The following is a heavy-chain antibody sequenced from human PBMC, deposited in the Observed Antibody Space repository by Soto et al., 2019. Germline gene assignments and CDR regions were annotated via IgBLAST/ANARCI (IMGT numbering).Heavy chain of an antibody. CDR2: IKGDGSEK. CDR1: GFTFSSYW. CDR3: AKDQINKGWFTDAFDI. Sequence: HPGGSLRLSCAASGFTFSSYWMYWVRQAPGKGLEWVANIKGDGSEKNYVDSVKGRFTISRDNAKNTLYLQMNSLRAEDTAVYYCAKDQINKGWFTDAFDIWGQGTMVTVSS. J-gene: IGHJ3*02. D-gene: IGHD3-10*01. V-gene: IGHV3-7*03.